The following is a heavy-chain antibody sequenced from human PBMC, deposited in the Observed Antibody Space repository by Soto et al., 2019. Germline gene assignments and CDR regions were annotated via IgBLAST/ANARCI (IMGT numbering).Heavy chain of an antibody. CDR1: GFSVSSNY. V-gene: IGHV3-53*01. CDR3: ARPSTNRGHVGATSPIDT. Sequence: GGSLRLSCAISGFSVSSNYLSWVRQAPGKGLEWVSVHYSGGSTYYADSVQGRFTISRDKSNNTLYLQMRRVRAEDTAVYFCARPSTNRGHVGATSPIDTWGQGTQATVSS. D-gene: IGHD2-8*01. CDR2: HYSGGST. J-gene: IGHJ5*02.